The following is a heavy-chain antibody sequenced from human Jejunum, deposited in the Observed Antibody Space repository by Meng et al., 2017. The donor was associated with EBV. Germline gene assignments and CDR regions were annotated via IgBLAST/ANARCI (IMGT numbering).Heavy chain of an antibody. CDR2: INEDGATT. CDR1: GFTFSSYW. Sequence: VPLVGTGGAFVRTGGSLRLSCAASGFTFSSYWMHWVRQAPGKGLVWVSRINEDGATTTYADSVKGRFTISRDNAKNTLYLQMNSLRAEDTAVYYCSRDLVGSNDYWGQGTLVTVSS. V-gene: IGHV3-74*01. J-gene: IGHJ4*02. D-gene: IGHD2-8*02. CDR3: SRDLVGSNDY.